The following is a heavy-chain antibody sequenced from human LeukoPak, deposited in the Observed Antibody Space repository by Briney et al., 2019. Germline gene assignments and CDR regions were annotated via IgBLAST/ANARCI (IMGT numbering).Heavy chain of an antibody. V-gene: IGHV1-18*04. D-gene: IGHD3-10*01. CDR3: ARDRYYGSGSYWRYFDY. Sequence: ASVKVSCKASGYTFTSYGISWVRQAPGQGLEWMGWISAYNGNTNYAQKFQGRVTMTTDTSTSIAYMEVRSLRSDDTAVYYCARDRYYGSGSYWRYFDYWGQGTLGTVSS. CDR2: ISAYNGNT. J-gene: IGHJ4*02. CDR1: GYTFTSYG.